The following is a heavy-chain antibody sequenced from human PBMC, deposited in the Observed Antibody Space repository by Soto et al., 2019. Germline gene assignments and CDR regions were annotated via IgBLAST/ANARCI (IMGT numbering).Heavy chain of an antibody. CDR3: ASRTTVTTIFFSGYY. CDR2: ISGSGGST. D-gene: IGHD4-17*01. CDR1: GFTFSSYA. Sequence: GGSLRLSCAASGFTFSSYAMSWVRQAPGKGLEWVSAISGSGGSTYYADSVKGRFTISRDNSKNTLYLQMNSLRAEDTAVYYCASRTTVTTIFFSGYYWGQGTLVTVSS. V-gene: IGHV3-23*01. J-gene: IGHJ4*02.